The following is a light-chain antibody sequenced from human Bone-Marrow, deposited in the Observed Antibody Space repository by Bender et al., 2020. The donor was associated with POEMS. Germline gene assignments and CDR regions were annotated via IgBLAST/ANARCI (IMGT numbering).Light chain of an antibody. CDR2: DVN. V-gene: IGLV2-11*01. J-gene: IGLJ2*01. CDR1: SSDVGGYTY. Sequence: QSALTQPRSVSGSPGQSVTISCTGTSSDVGGYTYVSWYQQHPGKAPKLMIYDVNKRPSGVPDRFSGSKSGNTASLTISGLQSDDEGDYYCCSYAGIVVFGGGTKLTVL. CDR3: CSYAGIVV.